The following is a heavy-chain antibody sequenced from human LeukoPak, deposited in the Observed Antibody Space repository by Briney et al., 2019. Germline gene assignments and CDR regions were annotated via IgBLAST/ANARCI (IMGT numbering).Heavy chain of an antibody. Sequence: GGSLRLSCAASGFPFSTYVFHWVRQAPGKGLECVAVISQTGSIETYADSVEGRFTISRDNSQNTVYLQMHSLSVEDTAVYYCARDRGAALPTYYYMDFWGKGTTVTVSS. CDR1: GFPFSTYV. D-gene: IGHD2-15*01. J-gene: IGHJ6*03. V-gene: IGHV3-30*03. CDR3: ARDRGAALPTYYYMDF. CDR2: ISQTGSIE.